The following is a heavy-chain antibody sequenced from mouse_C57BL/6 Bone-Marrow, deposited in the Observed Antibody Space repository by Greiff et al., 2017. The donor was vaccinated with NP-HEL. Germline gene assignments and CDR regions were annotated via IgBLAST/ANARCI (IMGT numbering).Heavy chain of an antibody. CDR1: GYSITSDY. V-gene: IGHV3-8*01. CDR3: ARYPYYYGSSYYWYFDV. CDR2: ISYSGST. D-gene: IGHD1-1*01. J-gene: IGHJ1*03. Sequence: VHVKQSGPGLAKPSQTLSLTCSVTGYSITSDYWNWIRKFPGNKLEYMGYISYSGSTYYNPSLKSRISITRDTSKNQYYLQLNSVTTEDTATYYCARYPYYYGSSYYWYFDVWGTGTTVTVSS.